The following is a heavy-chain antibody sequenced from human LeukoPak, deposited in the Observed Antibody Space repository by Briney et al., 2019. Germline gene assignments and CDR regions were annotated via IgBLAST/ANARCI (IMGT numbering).Heavy chain of an antibody. V-gene: IGHV4-59*08. CDR2: VFYSGST. CDR1: GGSISSYY. CDR3: ARRRERGYSYGYFDY. Sequence: SETLSLTCTVSGGSISSYYWSWIRQPPGKGLEWIGYVFYSGSTNYNPSLKSRVTISLDTSKNQFSLKLTSVTAADTAVYYCARRRERGYSYGYFDYWGQGTLVTVSS. J-gene: IGHJ4*02. D-gene: IGHD5-18*01.